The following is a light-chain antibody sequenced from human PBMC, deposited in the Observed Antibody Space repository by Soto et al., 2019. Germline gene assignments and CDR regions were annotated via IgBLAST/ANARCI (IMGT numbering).Light chain of an antibody. Sequence: DIQMTQSPSTLSASVGDRVTITCRASQSISTWLTWYQQKPGKAPKLLIYKASTLESGVPSRFSGSGSGTHFTLTITSLQPDDFATYYCQQCSGLPHTFGKGTKLEI. CDR1: QSISTW. CDR3: QQCSGLPHT. J-gene: IGKJ2*01. CDR2: KAS. V-gene: IGKV1-5*03.